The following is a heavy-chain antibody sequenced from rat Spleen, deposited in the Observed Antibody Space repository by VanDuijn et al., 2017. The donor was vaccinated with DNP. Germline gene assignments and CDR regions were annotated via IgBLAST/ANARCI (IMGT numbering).Heavy chain of an antibody. CDR3: VRWNSGHFDY. D-gene: IGHD4-3*01. CDR1: GFTFSNFW. Sequence: EVQLVESGGDLVQPGRSLKLSCVGSGFTFSNFWMTWIRQVPAKGLEWVAYIGSPAYAPYYTDSVKGRFAISRDNAKSTLYLQMNSLRSEDMATYYCVRWNSGHFDYWGQGVMVTVSS. V-gene: IGHV5-31*01. J-gene: IGHJ2*01. CDR2: IGSPAYAP.